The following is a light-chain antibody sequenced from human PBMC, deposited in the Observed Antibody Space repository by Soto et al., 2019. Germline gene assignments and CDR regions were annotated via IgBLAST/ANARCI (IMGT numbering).Light chain of an antibody. CDR1: QDISNY. Sequence: DIQMTQSPSSLSASVGDRVTITCQASQDISNYLNWYQQKPGKAPKLLIYDASNLETGVPSRFSGSGSGTDFTFTTSRLQPEDIATYYCQQYENLPTFGQGTRLEIK. V-gene: IGKV1-33*01. CDR3: QQYENLPT. J-gene: IGKJ5*01. CDR2: DAS.